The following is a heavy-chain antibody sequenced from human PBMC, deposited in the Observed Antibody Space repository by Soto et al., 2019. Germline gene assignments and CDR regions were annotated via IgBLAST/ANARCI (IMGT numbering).Heavy chain of an antibody. CDR3: AKDGRGSSTSCSRCYGMDV. CDR2: MSHDGSNK. D-gene: IGHD2-2*01. CDR1: GFTFSSYA. J-gene: IGHJ6*02. Sequence: QVQLVESGGGVVQPGRSLRLSCAASGFTFSSYAMQWVRQAPGKGLEWVAVMSHDGSNKYYADSVKGRFTISRDNSKNTLYLQMNSLRGEDTAVYYCAKDGRGSSTSCSRCYGMDVWGQGTTVTVSS. V-gene: IGHV3-30*18.